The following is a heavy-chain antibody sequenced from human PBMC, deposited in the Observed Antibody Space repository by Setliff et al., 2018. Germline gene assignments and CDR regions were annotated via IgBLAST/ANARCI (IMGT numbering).Heavy chain of an antibody. J-gene: IGHJ1*01. CDR2: IIPIFGTA. CDR1: GYIFTGYG. V-gene: IGHV1-69*05. CDR3: ARAGQLDYFQH. Sequence: GASVKVSCKASGYIFTGYGFSWVRQAPGQGLDWMGGIIPIFGTANYAQKFQGRVTITTDDSTNTAYMELSSLRSEDTAVYYCARAGQLDYFQHWGQGTLVTVSS. D-gene: IGHD6-13*01.